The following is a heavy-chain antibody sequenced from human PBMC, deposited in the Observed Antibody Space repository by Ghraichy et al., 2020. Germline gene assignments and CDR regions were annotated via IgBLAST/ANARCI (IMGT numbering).Heavy chain of an antibody. CDR1: GFAVRSNF. CDR3: ARKTDSSGSGDY. D-gene: IGHD3-22*01. J-gene: IGHJ4*02. V-gene: IGHV3-53*01. CDR2: IYSGGDT. Sequence: GESLNISCAASGFAVRSNFMYWVRQAPGKGPEWVSVIYSGGDTEYADSVKGRFTISRDRSKNTLYLQMNSLRAEDTAVYYCARKTDSSGSGDYRGQGTLVTVSS.